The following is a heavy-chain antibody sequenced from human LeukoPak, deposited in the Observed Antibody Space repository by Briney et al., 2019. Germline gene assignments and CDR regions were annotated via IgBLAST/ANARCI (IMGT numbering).Heavy chain of an antibody. CDR3: ARHSPRGPTYYDFWSGYSNWFDP. Sequence: SQTLSLTCAVSGGSISSGGYSWSWIRQPPGKGLEWIGYIYHSGSTCYNPSLKSRVTISVDRSKNQFSLKLSSVTAADTAVYYCARHSPRGPTYYDFWSGYSNWFDPWGQGTLVTVSS. CDR2: IYHSGST. V-gene: IGHV4-30-2*02. D-gene: IGHD3-3*01. J-gene: IGHJ5*02. CDR1: GGSISSGGYS.